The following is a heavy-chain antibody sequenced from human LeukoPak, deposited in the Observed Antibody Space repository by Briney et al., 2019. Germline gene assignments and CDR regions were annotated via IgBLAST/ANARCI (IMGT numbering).Heavy chain of an antibody. V-gene: IGHV3-23*01. CDR1: GFNFNDAA. CDR3: AKDIQLSA. D-gene: IGHD5-24*01. CDR2: IASSGRNT. Sequence: PAGSLRLSCAASGFNFNDAAMTGVRQPPGKGLEWVSLIASSGRNTYYTMSVRGRFTTARDKSKRPLSLQMTRLRVEDTAVYYCAKDIQLSAWGLGTMVTVSS. J-gene: IGHJ3*01.